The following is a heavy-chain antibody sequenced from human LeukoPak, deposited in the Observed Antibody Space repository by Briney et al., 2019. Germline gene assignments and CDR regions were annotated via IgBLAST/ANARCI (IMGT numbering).Heavy chain of an antibody. CDR3: ARVWPCINGVCPDVFEY. CDR1: GYTFTDYF. Sequence: GASVKVSCKASGYTFTDYFMHWVRQAPGQGLEWMGWINPNSGDTNYAQKFQGRVTMTSDTSIRTAYMELSSLRSDDTAVYYCARVWPCINGVCPDVFEYWGQGTRVTVSS. D-gene: IGHD2-8*01. CDR2: INPNSGDT. V-gene: IGHV1-2*02. J-gene: IGHJ4*02.